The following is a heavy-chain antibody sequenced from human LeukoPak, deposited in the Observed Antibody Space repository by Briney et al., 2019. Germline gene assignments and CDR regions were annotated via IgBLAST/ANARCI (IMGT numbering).Heavy chain of an antibody. D-gene: IGHD3-10*01. J-gene: IGHJ4*02. Sequence: PGGSLRLPGAASGFTFSSYWMHWFRQAPGKGLVWVSRISDDRSNTNYADSVKGRFTISRDNAKNTLYLQTNSLRAEDTAVYYCARDHYYSGSGSCYNWGQGTLVTVSS. CDR3: ARDHYYSGSGSCYN. CDR1: GFTFSSYW. CDR2: ISDDRSNT. V-gene: IGHV3-74*01.